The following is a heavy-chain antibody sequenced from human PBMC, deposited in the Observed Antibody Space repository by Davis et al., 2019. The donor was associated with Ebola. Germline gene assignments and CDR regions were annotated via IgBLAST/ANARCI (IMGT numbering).Heavy chain of an antibody. CDR1: GFTFSSYA. CDR3: ARETSGGGSYPPGAFDI. D-gene: IGHD1-26*01. J-gene: IGHJ3*02. Sequence: PGGSLRLSCAASGFTFSSYAMHWVRQAPGKGLEWVAVISYDGSNKYYADSVKGRFTISRDNAKNSLYLQMNSLRAEDTAVYYCARETSGGGSYPPGAFDIWGQGTMVTVSS. CDR2: ISYDGSNK. V-gene: IGHV3-30-3*01.